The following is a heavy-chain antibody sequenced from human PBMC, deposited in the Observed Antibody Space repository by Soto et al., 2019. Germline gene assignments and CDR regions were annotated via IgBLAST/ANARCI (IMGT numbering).Heavy chain of an antibody. CDR3: ARERTVTTLSPGWFDP. J-gene: IGHJ5*02. Sequence: QVQLVQSGAEVKKPGASVKVSCKASGYTFTSYYMHWVRQAPGQGLEWMGIINPSGGSTSYAQKFQGRVTMTRDTSTSTVYMELSSLRSEDTAVYYCARERTVTTLSPGWFDPWGQGTLVTVSS. D-gene: IGHD4-17*01. V-gene: IGHV1-46*03. CDR2: INPSGGST. CDR1: GYTFTSYY.